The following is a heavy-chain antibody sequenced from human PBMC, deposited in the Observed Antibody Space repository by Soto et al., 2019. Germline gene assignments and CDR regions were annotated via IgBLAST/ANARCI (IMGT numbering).Heavy chain of an antibody. CDR1: GGSVSGVDYF. CDR3: AREGSKGIISWFDP. V-gene: IGHV4-30-4*01. Sequence: KPSETLSLTCTVSGGSVSGVDYFWSWIRQSPGKGLEWIGYIYYNGITHFNPSLKSRLTMAVDTSKNEFSLKLTSVSAAYTAVYFCAREGSKGIISWFDPWGQGTPVTVSS. D-gene: IGHD1-26*01. J-gene: IGHJ5*02. CDR2: IYYNGIT.